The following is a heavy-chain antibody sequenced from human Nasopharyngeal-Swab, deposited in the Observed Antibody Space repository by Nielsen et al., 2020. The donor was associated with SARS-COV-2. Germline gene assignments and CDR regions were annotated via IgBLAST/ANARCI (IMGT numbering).Heavy chain of an antibody. V-gene: IGHV1-2*06. J-gene: IGHJ4*02. Sequence: VRQAPGQGLECMGLINPNSGGTNYAQKIQGRVTMTRDTSISTAYMELSRMRSDDTAVYYCARLEWEPQYWGQGTLVTVSS. CDR3: ARLEWEPQY. CDR2: INPNSGGT. D-gene: IGHD1-26*01.